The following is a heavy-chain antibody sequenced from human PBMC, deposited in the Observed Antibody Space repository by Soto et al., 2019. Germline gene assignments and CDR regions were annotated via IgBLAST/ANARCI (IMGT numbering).Heavy chain of an antibody. V-gene: IGHV4-38-2*01. CDR3: ARARDYYDSSGYYHYRYFDY. CDR2: IYHSGST. CDR1: GYSISSGYY. J-gene: IGHJ4*02. Sequence: SETLSLTCAVSGYSISSGYYWGWIRQPPGKGLEWIGSIYHSGSTYYNPSLKSRVTISVDTSKNQFSLKLSSVTAADTAVYYCARARDYYDSSGYYHYRYFDYWGQGTLVTVSS. D-gene: IGHD3-22*01.